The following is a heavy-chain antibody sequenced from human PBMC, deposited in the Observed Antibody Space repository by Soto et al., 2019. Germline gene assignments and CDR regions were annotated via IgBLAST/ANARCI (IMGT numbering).Heavy chain of an antibody. D-gene: IGHD1-26*01. CDR2: INGNTGHT. CDR1: GYTFSRYG. V-gene: IGHV1-18*01. J-gene: IGHJ4*02. Sequence: QVQLVQSGAEVREPGASVKVSCKTSGYTFSRYGITWVRQAPGQGLEWMGWINGNTGHTIYAMNLEDRLTISTDTSTSKADMELRSLKSADTAVYYCARERKWEPLPYWGQGTLVTVSS. CDR3: ARERKWEPLPY.